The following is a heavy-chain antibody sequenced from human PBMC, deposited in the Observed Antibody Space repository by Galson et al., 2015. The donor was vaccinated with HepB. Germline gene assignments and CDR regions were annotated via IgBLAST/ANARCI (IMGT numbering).Heavy chain of an antibody. D-gene: IGHD3-10*01. V-gene: IGHV3-64D*06. CDR1: GFTFSSYA. CDR3: VKGPYGEYYFDS. J-gene: IGHJ4*02. Sequence: SLRLSCAASGFTFSSYAMHWVRQAPGKRLEYVSVISSSGASTYHADSVKGRFTISRDNSKNTLYLQMSSLRPEDTAVYYCVKGPYGEYYFDSWGQGTQVTVSS. CDR2: ISSSGAST.